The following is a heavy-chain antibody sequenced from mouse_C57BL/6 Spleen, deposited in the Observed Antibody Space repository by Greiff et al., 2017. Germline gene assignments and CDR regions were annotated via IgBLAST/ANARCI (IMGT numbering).Heavy chain of an antibody. V-gene: IGHV1-63*01. CDR1: GYTFTNYW. J-gene: IGHJ1*03. CDR2: IYPGGGYT. CDR3: ARSYYGSSRRYFDV. D-gene: IGHD1-1*01. Sequence: VQVVESGAELVRPGTSVKMSCKASGYTFTNYWIGWAKQRPGHGLEWIGDIYPGGGYTNYNEKFKGKATLTADKSSSTAYMQFSSLTSEDSAIYYCARSYYGSSRRYFDVWGTGTTVTVSS.